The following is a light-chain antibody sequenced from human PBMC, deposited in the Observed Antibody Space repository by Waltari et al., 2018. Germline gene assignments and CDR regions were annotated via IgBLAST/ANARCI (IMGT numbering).Light chain of an antibody. CDR1: SGAVGGHNF. V-gene: IGLV2-11*01. Sequence: QSALTQPRSVSGSPGQSVTISCTGTSGAVGGHNFVSWYQQPPGKAPKVMIYDLSRRPSGVPDRFSGSRSANTASLTISGLQAEDEADYYCCSYAGSYTWVFGGGTKLTVL. J-gene: IGLJ3*02. CDR2: DLS. CDR3: CSYAGSYTWV.